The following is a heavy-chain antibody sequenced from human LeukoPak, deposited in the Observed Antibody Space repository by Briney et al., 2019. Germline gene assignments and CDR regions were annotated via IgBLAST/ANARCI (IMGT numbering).Heavy chain of an antibody. CDR1: GINISSYG. Sequence: GRSLRLSCAASGINISSYGMHWVRQAPGKGLEWVAVIPYDGSNRYYADSVKDRFTISRDNSKNTLYLQMNSLTSEDTAVYYCTRDSGYNAFDIWGQGTMVTVSS. J-gene: IGHJ3*02. D-gene: IGHD5-12*01. CDR2: IPYDGSNR. V-gene: IGHV3-30*03. CDR3: TRDSGYNAFDI.